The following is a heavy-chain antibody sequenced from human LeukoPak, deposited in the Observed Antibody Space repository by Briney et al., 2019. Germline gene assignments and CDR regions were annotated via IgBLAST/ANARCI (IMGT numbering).Heavy chain of an antibody. J-gene: IGHJ4*02. V-gene: IGHV3-23*01. CDR1: GFTFSSYG. CDR2: ISGSGGST. CDR3: AKDRLRYCSGGGCYSPVDY. Sequence: GGSLRLSCAASGFTFSSYGMSWVRQAPGKGLERVSAISGSGGSTYYADSVKGRFTISRDNSKNTLYLQMNSLRAEDTAIFYCAKDRLRYCSGGGCYSPVDYWGQGTLVTVSS. D-gene: IGHD2-15*01.